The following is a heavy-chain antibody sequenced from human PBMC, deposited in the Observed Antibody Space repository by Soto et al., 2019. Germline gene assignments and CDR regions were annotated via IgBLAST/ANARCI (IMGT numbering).Heavy chain of an antibody. CDR1: GYTFTGYY. D-gene: IGHD6-13*01. CDR3: ARGGIAAPPYYYYGMDV. J-gene: IGHJ6*02. Sequence: ASVKVSCKASGYTFTGYYTHWVRQAPGQGLEWMGWINPNSGGTNYAQKSQGWVTMTRDTSISTAYMELSRLRSDDTAVYYCARGGIAAPPYYYYGMDVWGQGTTVTVSS. V-gene: IGHV1-2*04. CDR2: INPNSGGT.